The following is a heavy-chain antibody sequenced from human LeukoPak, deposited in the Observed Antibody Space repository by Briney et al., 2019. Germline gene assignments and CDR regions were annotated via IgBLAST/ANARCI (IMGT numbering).Heavy chain of an antibody. CDR1: GFTFSSYA. CDR3: AKVGGPYYYDSSGPLDY. V-gene: IGHV3-23*01. J-gene: IGHJ4*02. D-gene: IGHD3-22*01. CDR2: ISGSGGST. Sequence: GGSLGLSCAASGFTFSSYAMSWVRQAPGKGLEWVSAISGSGGSTYHADSVKGRFTISRDNSKNTLYLQMNSLRAEDTAVYYCAKVGGPYYYDSSGPLDYWGQGTLVTVSS.